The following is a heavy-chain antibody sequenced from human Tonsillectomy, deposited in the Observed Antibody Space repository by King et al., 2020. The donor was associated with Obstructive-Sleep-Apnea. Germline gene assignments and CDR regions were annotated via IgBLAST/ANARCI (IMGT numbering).Heavy chain of an antibody. CDR2: ISYDGRYK. Sequence: VQLVESGGGVVQPGRSLRLSCAASGFTFSIYGMHWVRQGPGKGLEWVAVISYDGRYKYYADSVKGRFTISRDNSKNTLYLQMNSLRAEDTAVYYCAKCLFAQETSYYFDYWGQGTLVTVSS. CDR1: GFTFSIYG. V-gene: IGHV3-30*18. CDR3: AKCLFAQETSYYFDY. J-gene: IGHJ4*02. D-gene: IGHD3-3*01.